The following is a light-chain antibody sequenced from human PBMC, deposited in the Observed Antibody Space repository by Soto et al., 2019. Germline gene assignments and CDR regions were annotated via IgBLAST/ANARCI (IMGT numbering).Light chain of an antibody. J-gene: IGKJ1*01. V-gene: IGKV3-15*01. CDR3: QQYNDWPLT. CDR2: GAF. CDR1: QSVSSN. Sequence: EIVMTQSPVTLSVSPGERVTLSCRASQSVSSNLAWYQQKPGQAPSLLIYGAFTRATGIPARFSGTGSGTEFTLTISSLQSEDFALYYCQQYNDWPLTFGQGTEVDIK.